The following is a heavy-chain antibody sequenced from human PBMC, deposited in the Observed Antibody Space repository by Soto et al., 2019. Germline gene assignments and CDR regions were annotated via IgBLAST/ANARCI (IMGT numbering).Heavy chain of an antibody. V-gene: IGHV1-69*06. J-gene: IGHJ3*01. CDR3: ASRERVDAFDV. Sequence: QVQLVQSGAEVKKPGSSVKVSCKASGGTFSSYGITWVRQAPGQGLEWMGGIVPIFGSINLAQKFRGRLTITPDKSTGTVYMELSSLTSEDPAVYYCASRERVDAFDVWGQGTMVTVSS. CDR2: IVPIFGSI. CDR1: GGTFSSYG. D-gene: IGHD1-26*01.